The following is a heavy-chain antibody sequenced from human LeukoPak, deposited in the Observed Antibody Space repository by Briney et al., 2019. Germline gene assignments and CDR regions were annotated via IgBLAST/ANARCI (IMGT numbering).Heavy chain of an antibody. CDR2: IIPILGTA. V-gene: IGHV1-69*13. D-gene: IGHD3-22*01. J-gene: IGHJ3*02. Sequence: ASVKVSCKASGGTFSSYAISWVRQAPGQGLEWIGGIIPILGTANYAQKFQGRVTITADESTSTAYMELSSLRSEDTAVYYCARDAHYYDSSGNIWGQGTMVTVSS. CDR1: GGTFSSYA. CDR3: ARDAHYYDSSGNI.